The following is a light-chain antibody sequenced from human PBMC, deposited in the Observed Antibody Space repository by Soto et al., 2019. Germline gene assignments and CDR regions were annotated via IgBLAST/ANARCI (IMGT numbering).Light chain of an antibody. CDR1: QDISNY. V-gene: IGKV1-33*01. Sequence: DIQMTQSPSSLSASVGDRVTITCRASQDISNYLNWYQQSPGKAPKLLIYDASNLERGVPSRFSGTRSGTHFTFAITSLQPEDVATYYGQQSDSLPITFGQGTRLEI. CDR2: DAS. CDR3: QQSDSLPIT. J-gene: IGKJ5*01.